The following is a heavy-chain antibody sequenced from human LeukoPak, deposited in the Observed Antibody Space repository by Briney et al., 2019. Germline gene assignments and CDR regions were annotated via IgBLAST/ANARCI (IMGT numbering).Heavy chain of an antibody. D-gene: IGHD1-26*01. V-gene: IGHV4-34*01. CDR2: INHSGST. J-gene: IGHJ4*02. CDR3: ATDSVGDTTAFDY. CDR1: GGSISSYY. Sequence: SETLSLTCTVSGGSISSYYWSWIRQPPGKGLEWIGEINHSGSTNYNPSLKSRVTISVDTSKNQLSLKLSSVTAADTAVYYCATDSVGDTTAFDYWGQGTLVTVSS.